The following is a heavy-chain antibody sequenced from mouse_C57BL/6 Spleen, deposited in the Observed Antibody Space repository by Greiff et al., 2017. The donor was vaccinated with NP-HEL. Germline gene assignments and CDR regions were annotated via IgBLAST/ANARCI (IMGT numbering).Heavy chain of an antibody. CDR2: IRNKANGYTT. J-gene: IGHJ1*03. Sequence: DVMLVESGGGLVQPGGSLSLSCAASGFTFTDYYMSWVRQPPGKALEWLGFIRNKANGYTTEYSASVKGRFTISRDNSQSILYLQMNALRAEDSATYYCARYIGSNYWYFEVWGTGTTVTVSS. CDR3: ARYIGSNYWYFEV. CDR1: GFTFTDYY. D-gene: IGHD2-5*01. V-gene: IGHV7-3*01.